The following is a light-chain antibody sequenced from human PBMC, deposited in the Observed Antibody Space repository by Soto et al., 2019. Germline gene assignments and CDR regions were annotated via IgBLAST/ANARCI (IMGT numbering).Light chain of an antibody. V-gene: IGKV3D-15*01. J-gene: IGKJ5*01. CDR3: QQYNNWPSGT. CDR2: GAS. Sequence: EVLMTQSPATLSLSPGERATLSCWASETVATNLAWYQQKPGQAPRLLIYGASGRATGIPDRFSGSGSGTEFTLTISSLQSEDFAVYYCQQYNNWPSGTFGQGTRLEIK. CDR1: ETVATN.